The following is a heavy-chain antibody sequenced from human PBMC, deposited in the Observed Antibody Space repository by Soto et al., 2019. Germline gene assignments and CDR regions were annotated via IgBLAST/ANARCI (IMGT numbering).Heavy chain of an antibody. D-gene: IGHD3-3*01. J-gene: IGHJ6*02. CDR2: IYYSGST. Sequence: PSETLSLTCTFSGFSISSGDYYWSWIRQPPGKGLEWIGYIYYSGSTYYNPSLKSRVTISVDTSKNQFSLKLSSVTAADTAVYYCAGVPGSDFWSGYYEYYYYGMDVWGQGTTVTVSS. V-gene: IGHV4-30-4*01. CDR3: AGVPGSDFWSGYYEYYYYGMDV. CDR1: GFSISSGDYY.